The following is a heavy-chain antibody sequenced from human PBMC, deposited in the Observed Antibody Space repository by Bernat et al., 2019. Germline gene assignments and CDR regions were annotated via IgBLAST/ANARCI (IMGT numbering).Heavy chain of an antibody. Sequence: EVQLVQSGAEVKKPGESLKISCKGSGYSFTSYWIGWVRQMPGKGLEWMGIIYPGDSDTRYSPSCQGPVTISADKSISTAYLQWSSLKASDTAMYYCARQTFSSGWYGGYDYWGQGTLVTVSS. CDR2: IYPGDSDT. V-gene: IGHV5-51*01. J-gene: IGHJ4*02. D-gene: IGHD6-19*01. CDR3: ARQTFSSGWYGGYDY. CDR1: GYSFTSYW.